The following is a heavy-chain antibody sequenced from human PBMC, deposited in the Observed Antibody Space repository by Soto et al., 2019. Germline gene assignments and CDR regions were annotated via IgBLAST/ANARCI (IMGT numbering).Heavy chain of an antibody. D-gene: IGHD3-16*01. CDR1: GFTFSSYG. CDR2: ISYDGSNK. CDR3: AKAPSEFVC. Sequence: GGSLRLSCAASGFTFSSYGMHWVRQAPGKGLEWVAVISYDGSNKYYADSVKGRFTISRDNSKNTLYLQMNSLRAEDTAVYYCAKAPSEFVCWGQGTLVTVSS. V-gene: IGHV3-30*18. J-gene: IGHJ4*02.